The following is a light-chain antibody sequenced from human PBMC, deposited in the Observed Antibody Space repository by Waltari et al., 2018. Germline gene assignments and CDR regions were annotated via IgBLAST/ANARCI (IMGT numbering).Light chain of an antibody. CDR2: EVS. V-gene: IGLV2-23*01. J-gene: IGLJ2*01. Sequence: QSALTQPASVSGSLGQSITISCTGTSSDVGYYDLVSWYQQLPGKVPTRLIFEVSKRPPGFSDRFSGSKSGNTASLTISGLQAEDEAEYYCCSYTRSRNLLFGGGTKVTVL. CDR3: CSYTRSRNLL. CDR1: SSDVGYYDL.